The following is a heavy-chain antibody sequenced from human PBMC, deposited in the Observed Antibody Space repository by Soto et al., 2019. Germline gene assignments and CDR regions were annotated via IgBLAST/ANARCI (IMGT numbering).Heavy chain of an antibody. D-gene: IGHD3-22*01. Sequence: QVQLQESGPGLVKPSQTLSLTCTVSGGSISSGDYYWSWIRQPPGKGLEWIGYIYYSGSTYYNPSLKSRVTISVDTSKNQFSLKLSSVTAADTAVYYCARVRYYDSSGYSWFDPWGQGTLVTVSS. CDR3: ARVRYYDSSGYSWFDP. CDR1: GGSISSGDYY. CDR2: IYYSGST. J-gene: IGHJ5*02. V-gene: IGHV4-30-4*01.